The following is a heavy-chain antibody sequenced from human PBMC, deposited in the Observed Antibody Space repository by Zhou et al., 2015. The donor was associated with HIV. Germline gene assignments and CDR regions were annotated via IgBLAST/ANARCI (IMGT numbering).Heavy chain of an antibody. Sequence: QLQLVQSGAEVKKPGSSVKVSCKASGGTFSTSAITWVRQAPGQGLEWMGGIIPIFGTANYAQKFQGRVTITADESTSTAYMELSSLRSEDTAVYYCARVRDQQTTGDLDYWGQGTLVTVSS. CDR3: ARVRDQQTTGDLDY. V-gene: IGHV1-69*01. CDR2: IIPIFGTA. J-gene: IGHJ4*02. D-gene: IGHD4-17*01. CDR1: GGTFSTSA.